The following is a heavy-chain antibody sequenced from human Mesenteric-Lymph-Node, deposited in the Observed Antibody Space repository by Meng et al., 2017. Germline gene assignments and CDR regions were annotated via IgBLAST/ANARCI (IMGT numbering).Heavy chain of an antibody. Sequence: VQVQESGPGLVNPSQTLSLTCPVSGVFLSSGGYYWSWIRQLPGKGLEWIGYIHDSGSTYYNPYLKSRVTISADTSKNQFSLKLSSVTAADTAVYYCARASYGSGSPLGESWFDPWGQGTLVTVSS. V-gene: IGHV4-31*03. CDR3: ARASYGSGSPLGESWFDP. CDR1: GVFLSSGGYY. D-gene: IGHD3-10*01. J-gene: IGHJ5*02. CDR2: IHDSGST.